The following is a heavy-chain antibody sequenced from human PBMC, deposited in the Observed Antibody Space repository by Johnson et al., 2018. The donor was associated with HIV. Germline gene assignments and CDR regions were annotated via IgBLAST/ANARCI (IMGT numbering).Heavy chain of an antibody. V-gene: IGHV3-66*01. D-gene: IGHD4-11*01. J-gene: IGHJ3*02. CDR2: IYSGGST. CDR3: ARIDYSNYEEAFDI. Sequence: EVQLVESGGGVVRPGGSLRLSCAASGFTFDDYGMSWVRQAPGKGLEWVSVIYSGGSTYYADSVKGRFTISRDNSKNTLYLQMNSLRAEDTAVYYCARIDYSNYEEAFDIWGQGTMVTVSS. CDR1: GFTFDDYG.